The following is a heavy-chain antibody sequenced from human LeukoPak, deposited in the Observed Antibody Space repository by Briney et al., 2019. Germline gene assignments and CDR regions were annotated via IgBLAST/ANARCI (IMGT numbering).Heavy chain of an antibody. V-gene: IGHV4-59*08. Sequence: SETLSLTCSVSRASISTYYWSWIRQSPGKGLEWIAYIHYTGNTDSNPSLKSRVTISIDTSRRRFSLHLTSVTAADTAVYYCARHEPGWRGAFDIWGQGTMVTVSS. CDR2: IHYTGNT. CDR1: RASISTYY. J-gene: IGHJ3*02. D-gene: IGHD1-14*01. CDR3: ARHEPGWRGAFDI.